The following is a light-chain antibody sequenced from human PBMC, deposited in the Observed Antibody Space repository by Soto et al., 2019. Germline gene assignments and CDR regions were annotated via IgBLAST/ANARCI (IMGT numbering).Light chain of an antibody. V-gene: IGKV1-5*03. CDR1: QSVSIW. J-gene: IGKJ1*01. CDR2: KSS. Sequence: DIQMTQSPYSLSASVGDRVTISCRASQSVSIWLAWYQQKPGRAPKLLIYKSSILESGVPSKFSGSGSGTEFTLTISSLQPDDFATYYCQHYNSYSEAFGQGTKVDI. CDR3: QHYNSYSEA.